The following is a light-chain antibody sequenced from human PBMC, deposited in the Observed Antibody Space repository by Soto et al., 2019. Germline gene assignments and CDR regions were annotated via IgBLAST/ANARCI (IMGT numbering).Light chain of an antibody. J-gene: IGKJ1*01. V-gene: IGKV1-5*01. CDR2: DAS. CDR3: QQCHSYWT. Sequence: DIQMTQSPSTLSASVGDRVTITCRASQSINTWLAWYQQKPGTAPKLLIYDASSLESGVPSRFSGSGSGTEFTLTISGLQPEDVATYYCQQCHSYWTFGQGTKVDIK. CDR1: QSINTW.